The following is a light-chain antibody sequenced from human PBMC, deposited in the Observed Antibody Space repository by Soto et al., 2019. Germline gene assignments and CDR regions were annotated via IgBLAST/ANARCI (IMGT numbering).Light chain of an antibody. J-gene: IGKJ1*01. CDR1: ETVATN. CDR3: QQYFEWPPMT. CDR2: GAS. Sequence: VMTQSPATLSVSPGERATLSCWASETVATNLAWYQQKPGQAPRLLSSGASTRAAGISDRFRGSGSGTEFTLTNSSLRSEDSAIYYCQQYFEWPPMTFAQGTKVEI. V-gene: IGKV3-15*01.